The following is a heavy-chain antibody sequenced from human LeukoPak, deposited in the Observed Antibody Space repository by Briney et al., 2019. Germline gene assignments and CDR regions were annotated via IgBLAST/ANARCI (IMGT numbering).Heavy chain of an antibody. J-gene: IGHJ4*02. CDR1: GYTLTELS. CDR2: FDPEDGET. CDR3: ATLVYDPRGYYFDY. D-gene: IGHD5/OR15-5a*01. V-gene: IGHV1-24*01. Sequence: ASVKVSCKVSGYTLTELSMHWVRQAPGKGLEWMGGFDPEDGETIYAQKFQGRVTMTEDTSTDPAYMELSSLRSEDTAVYYCATLVYDPRGYYFDYWGQGTLVTVSS.